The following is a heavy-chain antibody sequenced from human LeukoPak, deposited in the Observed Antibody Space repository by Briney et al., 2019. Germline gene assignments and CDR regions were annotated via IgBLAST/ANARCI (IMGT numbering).Heavy chain of an antibody. D-gene: IGHD1-26*01. V-gene: IGHV1-8*01. Sequence: GASVKVSCKASGYTFTSYDINRVRQATGQELEWMGWMNPNSGNTGYAQKFQGRVTMTRNTSISTAYMELSSLRSEDTAVYYCARESGEELQAAFDIWGQGTMVTVSS. CDR3: ARESGEELQAAFDI. CDR1: GYTFTSYD. J-gene: IGHJ3*02. CDR2: MNPNSGNT.